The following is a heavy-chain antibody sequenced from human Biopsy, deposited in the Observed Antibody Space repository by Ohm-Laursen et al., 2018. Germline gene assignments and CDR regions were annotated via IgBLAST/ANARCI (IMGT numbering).Heavy chain of an antibody. V-gene: IGHV1-69*04. CDR3: ASGDIGGIGLDV. D-gene: IGHD3-10*01. J-gene: IGHJ6*02. CDR1: GDTFTTSA. Sequence: GSSVKVSCKASGDTFTTSAISWVRQVPGQGLDWMGRIIPILGTVDYGQNFQGRVTIRADTSTTFLELTSLRYDDTAVYYCASGDIGGIGLDVWGLGTTVTVSS. CDR2: IIPILGTV.